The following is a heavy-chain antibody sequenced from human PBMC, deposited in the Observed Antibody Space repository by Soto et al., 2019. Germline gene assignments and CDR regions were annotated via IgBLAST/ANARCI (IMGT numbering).Heavy chain of an antibody. CDR3: ARDRAVDWYFDL. Sequence: QVQVVQSGAEVKKPGASVKVSCKASGYTFTSCAIHWVRQAPGQRLEWMGWINTDNGNTKYSQRFQGRVTITRDTSARTAYMELSNLISEDTAVYYCARDRAVDWYFDLWGRGTLVTVSS. CDR2: INTDNGNT. D-gene: IGHD6-19*01. CDR1: GYTFTSCA. V-gene: IGHV1-3*04. J-gene: IGHJ2*01.